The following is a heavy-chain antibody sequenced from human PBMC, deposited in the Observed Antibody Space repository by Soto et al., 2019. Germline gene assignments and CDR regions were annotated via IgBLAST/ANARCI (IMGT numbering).Heavy chain of an antibody. Sequence: EKLRVTKAVSGDSIISIYHWAWIRQTPGRGLEWVASIYHTGTTYYNPSLRSRVTISVDTSKNQFSLNVRSVTAADSAVDYCARTDTVGYDQH. D-gene: IGHD5-12*01. CDR1: GDSIISIYH. V-gene: IGHV4-38-2*01. CDR2: IYHTGTT. J-gene: IGHJ1*01. CDR3: ARTDTVGYDQH.